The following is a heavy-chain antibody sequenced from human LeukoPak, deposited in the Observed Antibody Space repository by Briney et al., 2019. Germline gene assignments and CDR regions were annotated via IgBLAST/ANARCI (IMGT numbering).Heavy chain of an antibody. J-gene: IGHJ5*01. D-gene: IGHD6-19*01. CDR1: GFAFSFYA. V-gene: IGHV3-23*01. CDR3: AKPVSGGLAVTADWFHP. Sequence: RAGGSLRLSCAASGFAFSFYAMSWLRQPPGKGLEWVSTINANNGTTSYAASVRGRFTISRDNSKNTLYLQVNTLRADDTATYYCAKPVSGGLAVTADWFHPWGQGTLVVVSS. CDR2: INANNGTT.